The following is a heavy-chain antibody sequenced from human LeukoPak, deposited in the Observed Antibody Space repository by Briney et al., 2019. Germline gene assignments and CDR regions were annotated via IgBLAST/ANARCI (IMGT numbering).Heavy chain of an antibody. CDR3: ARETIVAAGKGFDP. Sequence: GGSLRLSCAASEFSVGSNYMTWVRQAPGKGLEWVSLIYSGGSTYYADSVKGRFTISRDNSKNTLYLQMNSLRAEDTAVYYCARETIVAAGKGFDPWGQGTLVTVSS. CDR2: IYSGGST. D-gene: IGHD6-13*01. V-gene: IGHV3-66*01. J-gene: IGHJ5*02. CDR1: EFSVGSNY.